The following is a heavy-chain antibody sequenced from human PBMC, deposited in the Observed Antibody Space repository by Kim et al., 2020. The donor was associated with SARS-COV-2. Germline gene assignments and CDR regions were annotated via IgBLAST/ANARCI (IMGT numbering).Heavy chain of an antibody. D-gene: IGHD3-10*01. V-gene: IGHV4-4*02. Sequence: PSLKSRVPISVDKSKNQFSLKLSSVTAADTAVYYCARAVWFGELLDYYFDYWGQGTLVTVSS. CDR3: ARAVWFGELLDYYFDY. J-gene: IGHJ4*02.